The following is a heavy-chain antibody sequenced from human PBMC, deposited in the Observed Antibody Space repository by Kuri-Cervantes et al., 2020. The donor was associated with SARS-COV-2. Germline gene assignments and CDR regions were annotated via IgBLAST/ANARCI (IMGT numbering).Heavy chain of an antibody. D-gene: IGHD3-3*01. CDR2: INPSGGST. Sequence: ASVKVSCKASGYTFTSYYMHWVRQAPGQGLEWMGIINPSGGSTSYAQKFQGRVTMTRDTSTSTVYMELSSLRSEDTAVYYCARDAPHYDFWSGPYFDYWGQGTLVTVSS. V-gene: IGHV1-46*01. J-gene: IGHJ4*02. CDR1: GYTFTSYY. CDR3: ARDAPHYDFWSGPYFDY.